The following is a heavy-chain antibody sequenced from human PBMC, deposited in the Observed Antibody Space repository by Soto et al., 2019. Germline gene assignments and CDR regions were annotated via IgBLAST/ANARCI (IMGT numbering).Heavy chain of an antibody. Sequence: QAGGSLRLSCAASGFTFRSYGMHWVRQAPAKGLEWVAVISYDGSNKYYEDSVKGRFTISRDNSKNTLYLQMSSLRAEDTGVYYCAKGGVGSTSNAFDIWGQGTMVTVSS. CDR1: GFTFRSYG. J-gene: IGHJ3*02. D-gene: IGHD1-26*01. CDR3: AKGGVGSTSNAFDI. V-gene: IGHV3-30*18. CDR2: ISYDGSNK.